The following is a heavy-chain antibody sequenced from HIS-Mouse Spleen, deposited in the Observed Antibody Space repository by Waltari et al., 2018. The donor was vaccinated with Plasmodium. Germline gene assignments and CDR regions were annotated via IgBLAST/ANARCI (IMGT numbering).Heavy chain of an antibody. Sequence: EVQLVESGGGLVQPGGSLRLSCAASGFTFSSYWMHWVHHAPGKGLVWVSRINREGSRTRYGDSVKGRFTSSRDNAKNTLYLQMNSLRAEDTAVYYCARTIAVVGTGDALDIWGQGTMVTVSS. D-gene: IGHD6-13*01. CDR3: ARTIAVVGTGDALDI. CDR2: INREGSRT. J-gene: IGHJ3*02. CDR1: GFTFSSYW. V-gene: IGHV3-74*01.